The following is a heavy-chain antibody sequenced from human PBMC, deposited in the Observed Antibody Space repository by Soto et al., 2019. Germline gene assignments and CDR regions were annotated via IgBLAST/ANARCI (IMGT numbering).Heavy chain of an antibody. Sequence: GASVKVSCKASGGTFSSYAISWVRQAPGQGLEWMGGIIPIFGTANYAQKFQGRVTITADESASTAYMELSSLRSEGTAVYYCARDVRGDYDSSGYPPWGQGTLVTVSS. D-gene: IGHD3-22*01. CDR3: ARDVRGDYDSSGYPP. V-gene: IGHV1-69*13. J-gene: IGHJ5*02. CDR1: GGTFSSYA. CDR2: IIPIFGTA.